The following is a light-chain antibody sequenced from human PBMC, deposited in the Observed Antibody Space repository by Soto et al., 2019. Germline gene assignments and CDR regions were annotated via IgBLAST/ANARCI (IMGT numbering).Light chain of an antibody. V-gene: IGLV2-14*01. CDR1: SSDGGGYNY. Sequence: QSVLTQPASVSGSPGQSITISCTGTSSDGGGYNYVSWYQQHPGKAPKLMIYEVSNRPSGVSNRFSGSKSGNTASLTISGLQAEDGADYYCSSYTSSSTLYVFGTGTKVTVL. CDR2: EVS. CDR3: SSYTSSSTLYV. J-gene: IGLJ1*01.